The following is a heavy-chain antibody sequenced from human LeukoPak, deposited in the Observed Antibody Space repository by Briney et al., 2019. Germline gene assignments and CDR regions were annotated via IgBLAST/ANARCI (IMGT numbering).Heavy chain of an antibody. CDR1: GYTFTSYD. CDR3: ARGREDGYPHYYYYMDV. D-gene: IGHD5-24*01. CDR2: MNPNSGNT. Sequence: GASVKVSCKASGYTFTSYDINWVRQATGQGLEWMGWMNPNSGNTGYAQKFQGRVTMTRNTSISTAYMELSSLRSEDTAVYYCARGREDGYPHYYYYMDVWGKGTTVTISS. J-gene: IGHJ6*03. V-gene: IGHV1-8*01.